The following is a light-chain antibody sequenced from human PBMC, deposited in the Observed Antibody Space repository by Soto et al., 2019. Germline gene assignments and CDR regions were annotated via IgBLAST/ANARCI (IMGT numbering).Light chain of an antibody. CDR1: QSISSY. CDR3: QQLNSYPLT. V-gene: IGKV1-9*01. Sequence: DIQMTQSPSSLSASVGDRVTITCRASQSISSYLNWYQQKPGKAPKLLIYDASSLESGVPSRFSGSGSGTEFTLTISSLQPEDFATYYCQQLNSYPLTFGQGTRLENK. CDR2: DAS. J-gene: IGKJ5*01.